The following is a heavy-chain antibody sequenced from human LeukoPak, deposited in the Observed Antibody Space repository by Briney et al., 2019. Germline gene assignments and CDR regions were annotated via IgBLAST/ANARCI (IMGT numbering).Heavy chain of an antibody. CDR3: AKELVSRSSLSFDY. J-gene: IGHJ4*02. CDR1: GISFSSFW. Sequence: GGSLRLSCAASGISFSSFWMSWVRQAPGKGLEWVANIEQDGSEKYYVDSVKGRFTISRDNAKNSLFLQMNSLRAEDTAVYYCAKELVSRSSLSFDYWGQGTRVTVSS. CDR2: IEQDGSEK. V-gene: IGHV3-7*03. D-gene: IGHD2-2*01.